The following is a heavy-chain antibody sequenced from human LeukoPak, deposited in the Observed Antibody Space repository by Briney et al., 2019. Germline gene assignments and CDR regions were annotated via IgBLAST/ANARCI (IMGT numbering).Heavy chain of an antibody. J-gene: IGHJ3*02. V-gene: IGHV4-34*01. CDR1: GGSFSGYY. CDR3: ASLGGYGGPPRAFDI. CDR2: INHSGST. Sequence: SETLSLTCAVYGGSFSGYYWSWIRQSPGKGLEWIGEINHSGSTNYNPSLKSRVTISVDTSKNQFSLKLSSVTAADTAVHYCASLGGYGGPPRAFDIWGQGTMVTVSS. D-gene: IGHD4-23*01.